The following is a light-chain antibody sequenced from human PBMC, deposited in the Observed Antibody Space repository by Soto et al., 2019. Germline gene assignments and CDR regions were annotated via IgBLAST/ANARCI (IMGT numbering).Light chain of an antibody. CDR1: QGISSY. J-gene: IGKJ1*01. V-gene: IGKV1-8*01. CDR3: QQYYSYPGT. CDR2: AAS. Sequence: AIRMTQSPSSLSASTGDRVTITCRASQGISSYLAWYQQKPGKAPKLLIYAASTLQSGVPSRFRGSGSGTDFPLPNSCLQSEDLATYYGQQYYSYPGTCGKGTKVEI.